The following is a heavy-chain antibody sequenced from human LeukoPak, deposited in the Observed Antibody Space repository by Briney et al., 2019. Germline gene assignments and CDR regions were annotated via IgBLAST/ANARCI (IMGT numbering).Heavy chain of an antibody. CDR1: GFTFSTYS. Sequence: PGGSLRLSRAASGFTFSTYSMNWVRQAPGKGLEWVSYISSSGSTIYYAGSVKGRFTISRDNAKNSLYLQMNSLRAADTAVYYCARDREGEYYDYVWGSYRYTVFFDYWGQGTLVTVSS. CDR2: ISSSGSTI. V-gene: IGHV3-48*04. J-gene: IGHJ4*02. CDR3: ARDREGEYYDYVWGSYRYTVFFDY. D-gene: IGHD3-16*02.